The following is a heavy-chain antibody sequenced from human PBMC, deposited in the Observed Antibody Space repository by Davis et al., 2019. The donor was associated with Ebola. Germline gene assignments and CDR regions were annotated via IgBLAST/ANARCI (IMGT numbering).Heavy chain of an antibody. CDR2: MSVNGGSV. CDR3: AREASGVDY. D-gene: IGHD2-8*01. V-gene: IGHV3-64D*06. Sequence: GGSLRLSCSASGFTFSNYAMHWVRQAPGKGLEYVSTMSVNGGSVYYADSVKGRFTISRDNSKNTLDLQMSSLRAEDTAVYYCAREASGVDYWGQGTLVTVSS. J-gene: IGHJ4*02. CDR1: GFTFSNYA.